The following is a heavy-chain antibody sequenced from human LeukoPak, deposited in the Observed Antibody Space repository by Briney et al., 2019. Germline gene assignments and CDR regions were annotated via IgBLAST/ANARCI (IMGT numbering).Heavy chain of an antibody. CDR2: IYYSGST. CDR3: ARQLRGYALYYFDY. CDR1: GGSISSSSYY. V-gene: IGHV4-39*01. Sequence: KASETLSLTCTVSGGSISSSSYYWGWIRQPPGKGLEWIGSIYYSGSTYYNPSLKSRVTISVDTSKNQFSLKLSSVTAADTAVYYCARQLRGYALYYFDYWGQGTLVTVSS. D-gene: IGHD5-12*01. J-gene: IGHJ4*02.